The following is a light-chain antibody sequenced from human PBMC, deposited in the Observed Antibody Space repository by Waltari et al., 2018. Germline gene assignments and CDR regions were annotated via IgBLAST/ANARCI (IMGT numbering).Light chain of an antibody. CDR3: DQYDTYPWT. J-gene: IGKJ1*01. CDR1: QPISTW. V-gene: IGKV1-5*01. Sequence: THMTQSPSPLSASPGDTITITCRASQPISTWLAWYQQKAGEAPSFLICETSTLQSGVPPRVSGSGSGKHCTLSISNLQPDDSATYYCDQYDTYPWTFGLGT. CDR2: ETS.